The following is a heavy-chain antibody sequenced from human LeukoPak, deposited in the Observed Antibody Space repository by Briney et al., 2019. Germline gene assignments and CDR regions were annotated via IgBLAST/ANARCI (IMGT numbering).Heavy chain of an antibody. CDR2: IYYSGST. CDR3: ARGMQQLYHFNS. D-gene: IGHD6-13*01. J-gene: IGHJ4*02. CDR1: GGSVNIDKYY. Sequence: SETLSLTCSVSGGSVNIDKYYWSWIRQPPGKGLEWIGYIYYSGSTNYNPSLKSRVTISVDTSKNRFSLKLLSVTAADTAVYYCARGMQQLYHFNSWGRGTLVTVSS. V-gene: IGHV4-61*01.